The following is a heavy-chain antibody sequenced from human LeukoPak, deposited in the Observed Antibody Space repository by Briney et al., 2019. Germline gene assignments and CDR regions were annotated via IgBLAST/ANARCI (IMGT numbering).Heavy chain of an antibody. V-gene: IGHV4-34*01. CDR3: GRDDIVATNWFNP. D-gene: IGHD5-12*01. CDR2: ITHRGST. Sequence: SESLSLTCAAYHGSFSGYYWSWIRQPPGRGLEWIGEITHRGSTNYNPSLKSGVSISADTSKNQLPLKLSSVTAADTAGDYYGRDDIVATNWFNPWGQGTLVTVSS. J-gene: IGHJ5*02. CDR1: HGSFSGYY.